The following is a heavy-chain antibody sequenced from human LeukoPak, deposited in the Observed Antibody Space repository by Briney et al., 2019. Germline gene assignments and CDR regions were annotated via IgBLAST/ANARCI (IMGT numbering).Heavy chain of an antibody. J-gene: IGHJ4*02. CDR2: IYYSGST. CDR1: GGSISSYY. Sequence: PSETLSLTCTVSGGSISSYYWSWIRQPPGKGLEWIGYIYYSGSTNYNPSLKGRVTISVDTSKNQFSLKLSSVTAADTAVYYCARLLITMVRGVIIHTLDYWGQGTLVTVSS. CDR3: ARLLITMVRGVIIHTLDY. V-gene: IGHV4-59*01. D-gene: IGHD3-10*01.